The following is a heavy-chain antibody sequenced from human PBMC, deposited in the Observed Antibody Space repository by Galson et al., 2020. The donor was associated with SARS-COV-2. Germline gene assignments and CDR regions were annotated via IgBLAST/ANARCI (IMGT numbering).Heavy chain of an antibody. CDR2: HYPGDSDT. CDR3: ARLRSGSWSASDY. Sequence: GESLKIPCRVSGYSFSTYWIAWVRQMPGKGLEWIGIHYPGDSDTRYSPSFQGQVTISADESVNTAYLQWTSLRASDTAMYYCARLRSGSWSASDYWGQGTLVTVSS. J-gene: IGHJ4*02. D-gene: IGHD6-13*01. CDR1: GYSFSTYW. V-gene: IGHV5-51*01.